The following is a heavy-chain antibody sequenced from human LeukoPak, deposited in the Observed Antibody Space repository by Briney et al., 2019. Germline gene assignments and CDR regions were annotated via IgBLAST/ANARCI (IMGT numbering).Heavy chain of an antibody. CDR3: AKRYCSTTSCSLFDY. V-gene: IGHV3-23*01. Sequence: GGSLRLSCSASGFTFSSYAMSWVRQAPGKGLEWVSAISGSGGTTYYADSVKGRFTISRDNTKKTLYLQMDSLRAEDTAIYYCAKRYCSTTSCSLFDYWGQGTLVTVSS. CDR1: GFTFSSYA. CDR2: ISGSGGTT. J-gene: IGHJ4*02. D-gene: IGHD2-2*01.